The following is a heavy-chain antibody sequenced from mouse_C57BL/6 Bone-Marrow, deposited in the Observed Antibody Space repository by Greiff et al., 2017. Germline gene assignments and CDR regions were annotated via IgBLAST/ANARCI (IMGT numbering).Heavy chain of an antibody. CDR3: VRQRGGNYVFDY. CDR1: GFSFNTYA. D-gene: IGHD2-1*01. V-gene: IGHV10-1*01. CDR2: IRSKSNNYAT. Sequence: EVKVVESGGGLVQPKGSLKLSCAASGFSFNTYAMNWVRQAPGKGLEWVARIRSKSNNYATYYADSVKDRFTISRDDSESMLYLQMNNLKTEDTAMYYCVRQRGGNYVFDYWGQGTTLTVSS. J-gene: IGHJ2*01.